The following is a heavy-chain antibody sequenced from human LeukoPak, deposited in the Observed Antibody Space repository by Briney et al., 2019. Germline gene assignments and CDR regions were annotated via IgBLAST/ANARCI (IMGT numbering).Heavy chain of an antibody. CDR2: ISGSGGST. D-gene: IGHD2-2*01. J-gene: IGHJ1*01. CDR3: AKFPPGLLGYCSSTSCQEYFQH. V-gene: IGHV3-23*01. Sequence: GGSLRLFCAASGFTFSSYAMSWVRQAPGKGLEWVSAISGSGGSTYYADSVKGRFTISRDNSKNTLYLQMNSLRAEDTAVYYCAKFPPGLLGYCSSTSCQEYFQHWGQGTLVTVSS. CDR1: GFTFSSYA.